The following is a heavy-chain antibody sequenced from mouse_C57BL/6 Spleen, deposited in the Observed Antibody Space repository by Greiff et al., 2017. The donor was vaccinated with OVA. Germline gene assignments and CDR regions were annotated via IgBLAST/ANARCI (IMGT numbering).Heavy chain of an antibody. CDR2: IYPGDGDT. CDR3: ARGGYYYGSSYEDYFDY. Sequence: VQLQQSGAELVKPGASVKISCKASGYAFSSYWMNWVKQRPGKGLEWIGQIYPGDGDTNYNGKFKGKATLTADKSSSTAYMQLSSLTSEDSAVYFCARGGYYYGSSYEDYFDYWGQGTTLTVSS. J-gene: IGHJ2*01. V-gene: IGHV1-80*01. CDR1: GYAFSSYW. D-gene: IGHD1-1*01.